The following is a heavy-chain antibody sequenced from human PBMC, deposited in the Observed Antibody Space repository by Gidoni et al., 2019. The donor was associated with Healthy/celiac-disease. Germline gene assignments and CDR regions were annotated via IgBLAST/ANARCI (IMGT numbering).Heavy chain of an antibody. CDR1: GGNFSSYA. CDR3: ALPELYSSHLVY. Sequence: QVQLVQSGAEVKKPGYSGKDSCKASGGNFSSYAISWVRQAPGQGLEWMGGIIPIFGTANYAQKFQGSVTITADESTCTAYMELRSLGSEDTSVYSCALPELYSSHLVYWGQGTLVPVSS. CDR2: IIPIFGTA. J-gene: IGHJ4*02. D-gene: IGHD6-13*01. V-gene: IGHV1-69*01.